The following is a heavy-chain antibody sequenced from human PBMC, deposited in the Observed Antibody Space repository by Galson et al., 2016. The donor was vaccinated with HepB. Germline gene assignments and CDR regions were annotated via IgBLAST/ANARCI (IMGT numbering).Heavy chain of an antibody. Sequence: SLRLSCAASGFPFDVYPMKWVCQSPGKGLEWVSSISTMSTSIYYADSVKGRFTVSRDNAKNSLFLQMNSLRVEDTAVYYCARDLAFGSIGFLFWPRVGGQGTRVTVSS. J-gene: IGHJ4*02. CDR3: ARDLAFGSIGFLFWPRV. V-gene: IGHV3-21*01. CDR2: ISTMSTSI. CDR1: GFPFDVYP. D-gene: IGHD3-16*01.